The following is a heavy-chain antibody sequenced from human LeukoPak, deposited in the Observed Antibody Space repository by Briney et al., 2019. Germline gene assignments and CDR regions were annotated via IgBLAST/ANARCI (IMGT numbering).Heavy chain of an antibody. D-gene: IGHD1-26*01. Sequence: GGSLRLSCAASGFTFSDFWMHWVRQAPGKGLVWVSRINSGGTVTNYADSVKGRFTISRDNSKNTLYLQMNSLRAEDTAVYYCARGSGSYSGWFDPWGQGTLVTVSS. CDR2: INSGGTVT. CDR3: ARGSGSYSGWFDP. V-gene: IGHV3-74*01. J-gene: IGHJ5*02. CDR1: GFTFSDFW.